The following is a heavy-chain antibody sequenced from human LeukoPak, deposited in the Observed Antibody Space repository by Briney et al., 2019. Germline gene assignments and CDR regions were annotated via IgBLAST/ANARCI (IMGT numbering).Heavy chain of an antibody. CDR1: GYTFTSYD. V-gene: IGHV1-8*03. J-gene: IGHJ3*02. Sequence: ASVKVSCKASGYTFTSYDINWVRQATGQGLEWMGWMNPNSGNTGYAQKFQGRVTITRNTSISTAYMELSSLRSEDTAVYYCARGVRRASVVNPLRHDAFDIWGQGTMVTVSS. CDR2: MNPNSGNT. CDR3: ARGVRRASVVNPLRHDAFDI. D-gene: IGHD2/OR15-2a*01.